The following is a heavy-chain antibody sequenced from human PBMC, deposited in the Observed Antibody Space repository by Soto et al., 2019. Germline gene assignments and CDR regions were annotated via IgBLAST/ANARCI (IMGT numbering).Heavy chain of an antibody. J-gene: IGHJ6*02. CDR1: GYTFTGYY. V-gene: IGHV1-2*02. CDR3: ARGREHYYDSSGYYTGGSGHGMDV. D-gene: IGHD3-22*01. Sequence: ASVKVSCKASGYTFTGYYMHWVRQAPGQGLEWMGWINPNSGGTNYAQKFQGRVTMTRDTSISTAYMELSRLRSDDTAVYYCARGREHYYDSSGYYTGGSGHGMDVWGQGTTVTVSS. CDR2: INPNSGGT.